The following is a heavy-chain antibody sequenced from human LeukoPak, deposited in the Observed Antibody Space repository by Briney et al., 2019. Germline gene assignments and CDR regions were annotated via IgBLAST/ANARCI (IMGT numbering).Heavy chain of an antibody. V-gene: IGHV3-7*01. J-gene: IGHJ3*02. CDR1: GFSFSSYW. CDR3: ARDPTYGIDAFDN. Sequence: GGSLRLSCAASGFSFSSYWMTWVRQAPGKGLEWVANINQDGSDKLYVDSVKGRFTISRDNAKNSLYLQMNSLRAEDTAVYYCARDPTYGIDAFDNWGQGTMVTVSS. D-gene: IGHD4-17*01. CDR2: INQDGSDK.